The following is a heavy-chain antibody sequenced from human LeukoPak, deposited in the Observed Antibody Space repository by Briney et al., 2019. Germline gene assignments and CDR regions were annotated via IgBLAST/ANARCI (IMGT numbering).Heavy chain of an antibody. D-gene: IGHD6-13*01. Sequence: ASVKVSCKASGYTFTGYYMHWVRQAPGQGLEWMGWINPNSGGTNYAQKFQGRVTMTRDTSISTAYMELSRLRSDDTAVYYCARDPGSSWLVFDYWGQGTLVTVSS. CDR3: ARDPGSSWLVFDY. J-gene: IGHJ4*02. CDR1: GYTFTGYY. V-gene: IGHV1-2*02. CDR2: INPNSGGT.